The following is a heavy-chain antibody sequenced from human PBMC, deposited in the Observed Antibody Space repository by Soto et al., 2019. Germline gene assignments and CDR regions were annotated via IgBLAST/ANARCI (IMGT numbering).Heavy chain of an antibody. J-gene: IGHJ3*02. V-gene: IGHV3-21*04. CDR3: ARTQVVPAAMGAFDI. D-gene: IGHD2-2*01. CDR1: GFTFSSYS. CDR2: ISSSSSYI. Sequence: SLRLSCAASGFTFSSYSMNWVRQAPGKGLEWVSSISSSSSYIYYADSVKGRFTISRDNAKNSLYLQMNSLRAEDTAVYYCARTQVVPAAMGAFDIWGQGTMVTVSS.